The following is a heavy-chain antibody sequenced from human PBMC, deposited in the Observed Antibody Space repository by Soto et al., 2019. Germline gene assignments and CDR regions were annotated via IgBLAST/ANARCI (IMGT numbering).Heavy chain of an antibody. J-gene: IGHJ4*02. CDR1: GFTFSSYA. CDR3: AKDLILYDSSGYSNY. V-gene: IGHV3-23*01. CDR2: ISGSGGST. D-gene: IGHD3-22*01. Sequence: PGGSLRLSCAASGFTFSSYAMSWVRQAPGKGLEWVSAISGSGGSTYYADSVKGRFTISRDNSKNTLYLQMNSLRAEDTAVYYCAKDLILYDSSGYSNYWGRGTLVTVSS.